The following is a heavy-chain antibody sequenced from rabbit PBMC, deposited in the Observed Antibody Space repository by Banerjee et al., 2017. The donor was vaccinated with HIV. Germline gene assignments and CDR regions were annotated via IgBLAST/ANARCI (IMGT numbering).Heavy chain of an antibody. Sequence: QEQLEESGGGLVKPEGSLTLTCKASGIDFSSYYWICWVRQAPGKGLEWIGCIYTGDGNTYYASWAKGRFTISKTSSTTVTLRMTTLTAADTATYFCARSYAGYADTSLNLWGPGTLVTVS. CDR3: ARSYAGYADTSLNL. V-gene: IGHV1S45*01. CDR2: IYTGDGNT. D-gene: IGHD4-2*01. CDR1: GIDFSSYYW. J-gene: IGHJ4*01.